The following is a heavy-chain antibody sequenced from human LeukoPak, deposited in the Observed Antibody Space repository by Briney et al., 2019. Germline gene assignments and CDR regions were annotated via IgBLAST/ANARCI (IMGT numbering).Heavy chain of an antibody. CDR2: INPNSGGT. CDR1: GYTFTGYH. CDR3: ARTFYDINLAFDI. D-gene: IGHD3-22*01. V-gene: IGHV1-2*02. Sequence: ASVKVSCKASGYTFTGYHIHWVRQAPGQGLEWMGWINPNSGGTNYAQNFQGRVTMTRDTSISTAYMELSRLRSDDTAVYYCARTFYDINLAFDIWGQGTMVTVSS. J-gene: IGHJ3*02.